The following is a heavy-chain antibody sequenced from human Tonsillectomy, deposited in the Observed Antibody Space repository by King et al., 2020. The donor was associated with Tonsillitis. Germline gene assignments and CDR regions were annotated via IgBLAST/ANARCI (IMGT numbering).Heavy chain of an antibody. D-gene: IGHD3-22*01. Sequence: VQLVESGAEVKKPGESLRISCKGSGYSFTSYWISWVRQMPGKGLEWMGRIDPSDSYTNYSPSFQGHVTISPDKSISTAYLQWSSLKASDTAMYYCASHWGYYYDSVVSSAFDIWGQGTMVTVSS. V-gene: IGHV5-10-1*03. CDR3: ASHWGYYYDSVVSSAFDI. CDR2: IDPSDSYT. CDR1: GYSFTSYW. J-gene: IGHJ3*02.